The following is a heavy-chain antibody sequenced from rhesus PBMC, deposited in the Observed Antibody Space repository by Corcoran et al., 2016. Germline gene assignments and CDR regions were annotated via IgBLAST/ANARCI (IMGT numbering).Heavy chain of an antibody. D-gene: IGHD6-31*01. J-gene: IGHJ4*01. Sequence: EVQLVESGGGLVQPGGSLRLSCAASGFTFSDHYMDWVRQAPGKGLEWVSSISSGSVSTTLYQDSVKGRFTISRDNAKNTVYLQMNSLRAEDTAVYYCARHSAAADFDYWGQGVLVTVSS. CDR1: GFTFSDHY. V-gene: IGHV3-110*01. CDR2: ISSGSVSTT. CDR3: ARHSAAADFDY.